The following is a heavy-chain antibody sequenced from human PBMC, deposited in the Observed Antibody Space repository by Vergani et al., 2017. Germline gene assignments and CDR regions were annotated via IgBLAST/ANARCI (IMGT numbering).Heavy chain of an antibody. V-gene: IGHV1-8*01. J-gene: IGHJ6*02. CDR1: GYTFNSYD. CDR3: ARAANHNVDFWSGYPAYYYYGMYV. Sequence: QVQLVQSGAEVKKPGASVKVSCKASGYTFNSYDINWVRQATGQGLEWMGWMNPNSGNTGYAQKFQGRVTMTRNTSISTAYMELSSLRSEDTAVYYGARAANHNVDFWSGYPAYYYYGMYVWGQGSTVTVSS. D-gene: IGHD3-3*01. CDR2: MNPNSGNT.